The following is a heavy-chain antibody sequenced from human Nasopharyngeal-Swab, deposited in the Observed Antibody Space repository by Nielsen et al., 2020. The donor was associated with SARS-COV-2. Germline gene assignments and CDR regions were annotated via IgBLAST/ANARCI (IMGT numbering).Heavy chain of an antibody. CDR1: GYTFTSYA. D-gene: IGHD3-22*01. Sequence: ASVKVSCKASGYTFTSYAMHWVRQAPGQRLEWMGWINAGNGNTTYSQKFQGRVTITRDTSASTAYMELSSLRSEDTAVYYCARGVWPTYYYDSSGSGRPNAFDIWGQGTMVTVSS. V-gene: IGHV1-3*01. CDR3: ARGVWPTYYYDSSGSGRPNAFDI. J-gene: IGHJ3*02. CDR2: INAGNGNT.